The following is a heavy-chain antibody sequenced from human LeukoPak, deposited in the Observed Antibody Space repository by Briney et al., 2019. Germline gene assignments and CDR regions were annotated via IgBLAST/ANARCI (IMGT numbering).Heavy chain of an antibody. CDR2: ISSSSSYI. Sequence: GGSLRLSCAASGFTFSSYSMNWVRQAPGKGLEWVSSISSSSSYIYYADSVKGRFTISRDNAKNSLYLQMNSLRAEDTAVYYCARDTKATMVRGTAFDIWGQGTMVTVSS. D-gene: IGHD3-10*01. V-gene: IGHV3-21*01. J-gene: IGHJ3*02. CDR3: ARDTKATMVRGTAFDI. CDR1: GFTFSSYS.